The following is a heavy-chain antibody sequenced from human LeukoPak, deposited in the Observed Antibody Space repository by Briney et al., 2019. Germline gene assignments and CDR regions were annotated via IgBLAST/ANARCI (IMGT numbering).Heavy chain of an antibody. Sequence: PGGSLRLSCAASGFTFSDYYMDWVRQAPGKGLEWVGRSRSKAHTYTTEYAASVKGRFTISRDDSKNSLYLQMNSLKTEDTAVYYCARGYSSGYYGLDYWGQGTLVTVSS. J-gene: IGHJ4*02. CDR2: SRSKAHTYTT. CDR1: GFTFSDYY. D-gene: IGHD6-19*01. CDR3: ARGYSSGYYGLDY. V-gene: IGHV3-72*01.